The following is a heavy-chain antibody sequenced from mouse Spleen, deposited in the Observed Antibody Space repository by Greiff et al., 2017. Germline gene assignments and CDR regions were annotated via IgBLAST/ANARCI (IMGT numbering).Heavy chain of an antibody. CDR3: ARGLYSWFAY. D-gene: IGHD1-1*01. J-gene: IGHJ3*01. Sequence: VKLQESGAELVRPGVSVKISCKGSGYTFTDYAMHWVKQSHAKSLEWIGVISTYYGDASYNQKFKGKATMTVDKSSSTAYMELARLTSEDSAIYYCARGLYSWFAYWGQGTLVTVSA. V-gene: IGHV1S137*01. CDR2: ISTYYGDA. CDR1: GYTFTDYA.